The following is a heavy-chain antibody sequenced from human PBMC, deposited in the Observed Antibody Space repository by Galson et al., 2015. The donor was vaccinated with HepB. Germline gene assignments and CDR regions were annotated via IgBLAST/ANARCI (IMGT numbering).Heavy chain of an antibody. J-gene: IGHJ4*02. Sequence: SLRLSGAASGFTVSSNYMTWVRQAPGKGLEWVSVLYSGGDTYYSDSVKGRFIISRDNSKNTLFLQMNSLRAEDTAVYYCAREIWNSGFDYFDYWGQGTLVTVSS. CDR2: LYSGGDT. D-gene: IGHD1-7*01. V-gene: IGHV3-66*01. CDR3: AREIWNSGFDYFDY. CDR1: GFTVSSNY.